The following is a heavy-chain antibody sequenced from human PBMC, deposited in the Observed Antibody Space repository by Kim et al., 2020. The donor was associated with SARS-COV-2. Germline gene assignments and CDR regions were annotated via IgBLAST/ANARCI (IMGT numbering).Heavy chain of an antibody. D-gene: IGHD3-22*01. CDR1: GGSISSYY. Sequence: SETLSLTCTVSGGSISSYYWSWIRQPPGKGLEWIGYIYYSGSTNYNPSLKSRVTISVDTSKNQFSLKLSSVTAADTAVYYCARRPQYYDSSGPLRGAFDIWGQGTMVTVSS. CDR3: ARRPQYYDSSGPLRGAFDI. V-gene: IGHV4-59*01. CDR2: IYYSGST. J-gene: IGHJ3*02.